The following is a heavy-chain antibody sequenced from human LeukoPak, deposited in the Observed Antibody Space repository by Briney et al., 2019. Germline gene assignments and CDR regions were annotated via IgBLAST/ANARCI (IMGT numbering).Heavy chain of an antibody. J-gene: IGHJ4*02. CDR3: AKDGAPYDSSEYYFDY. D-gene: IGHD3-22*01. Sequence: SGGSLRLSCAASGFTFSSYAMSWVRQAPGKGLEWVSAISGSGGSTYYADSVKGRFTISRDNSKNTLYLQMNSLRAEDTAVYYCAKDGAPYDSSEYYFDYWGQGTLVTVSS. V-gene: IGHV3-23*01. CDR1: GFTFSSYA. CDR2: ISGSGGST.